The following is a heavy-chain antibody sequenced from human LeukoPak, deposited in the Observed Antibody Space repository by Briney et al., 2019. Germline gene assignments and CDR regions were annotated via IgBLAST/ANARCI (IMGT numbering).Heavy chain of an antibody. CDR2: IYYSGST. V-gene: IGHV4-59*08. J-gene: IGHJ6*03. CDR3: ARQAYSLRYFDWSLNYYYYYYMDV. D-gene: IGHD3-9*01. Sequence: SETLSLTCTVSGGSISSYYWSWIRQPPGKGLEWIGYIYYSGSTNYNPSLKSRVTISVDTSKNQFSLKLSSVTAADTAVYYCARQAYSLRYFDWSLNYYYYYYMDVWGKGTTVTISS. CDR1: GGSISSYY.